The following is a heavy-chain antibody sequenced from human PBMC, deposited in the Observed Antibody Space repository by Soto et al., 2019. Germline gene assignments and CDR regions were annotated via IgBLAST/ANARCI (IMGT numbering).Heavy chain of an antibody. CDR3: ARGSIICTGYPH. Sequence: SETLSLTCVVYGGSFSGYYWSWIRQPPGKGLEWIGEINHSGSTNYNPSLKSRVTISADTSKNQFSLKLSSVIAADTAVYYCARGSIICTGYPHGAQGTWVTVSS. J-gene: IGHJ4*02. D-gene: IGHD3-9*01. V-gene: IGHV4-34*01. CDR2: INHSGST. CDR1: GGSFSGYY.